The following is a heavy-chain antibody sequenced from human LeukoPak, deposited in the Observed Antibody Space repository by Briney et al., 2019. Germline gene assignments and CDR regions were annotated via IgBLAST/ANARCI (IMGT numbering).Heavy chain of an antibody. D-gene: IGHD3-22*01. V-gene: IGHV4-61*02. Sequence: SETLSLTCTVSGGSISSGSYYWSWIRQPAGKGLEWIGRIYTSGSTNYNPSLKSRVTISVDTSKNQFSLKLSSVTAADTAVYYCARDITMIVVDGGDWFDPWGQGTLVTVSS. CDR2: IYTSGST. CDR3: ARDITMIVVDGGDWFDP. CDR1: GGSISSGSYY. J-gene: IGHJ5*02.